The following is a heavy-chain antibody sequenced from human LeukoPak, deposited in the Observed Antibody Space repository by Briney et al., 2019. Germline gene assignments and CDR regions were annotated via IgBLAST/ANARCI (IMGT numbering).Heavy chain of an antibody. CDR3: ARVGGDSSGYYRLGY. CDR1: GGSFSGYY. Sequence: SETLSLTCAVYGGSFSGYYWSWIRQPPGKGLEWIGEINHSGSTNYNPSLKSRVTISVDTSKNQFSLKLSSVTAADTAVYYCARVGGDSSGYYRLGYWGQGTLVTVSS. V-gene: IGHV4-34*01. J-gene: IGHJ4*02. CDR2: INHSGST. D-gene: IGHD3-22*01.